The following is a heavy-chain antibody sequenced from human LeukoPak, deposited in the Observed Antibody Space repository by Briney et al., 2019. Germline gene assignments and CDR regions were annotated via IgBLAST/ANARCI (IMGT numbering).Heavy chain of an antibody. CDR1: GFTFSSSA. J-gene: IGHJ4*02. D-gene: IGHD3-9*01. V-gene: IGHV3-23*01. Sequence: HPGGSLRLSCAASGFTFSSSAMSWVRQAPGKGLEWVSAISNNGGYTYYADSVQGRFTISRDNSKNTLYLQMNSLRAEDTAVYYCAKDRALLRYFDWLLFDYWGQGTLVTVSS. CDR2: ISNNGGYT. CDR3: AKDRALLRYFDWLLFDY.